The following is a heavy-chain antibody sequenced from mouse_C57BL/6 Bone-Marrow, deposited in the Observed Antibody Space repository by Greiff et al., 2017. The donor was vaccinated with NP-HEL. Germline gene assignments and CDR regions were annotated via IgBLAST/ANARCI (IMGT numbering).Heavy chain of an antibody. J-gene: IGHJ4*01. Sequence: VMLVESGPELVKPGASVKLSCKASGYTFTSYDINWVKQRPGQGLEWIGWIYPRDGSTKYNEKFKGKATLTVDTSSSTAYMELHSLTSEDSAVYFCARSSPEKLDAMDYWGQGTSVTVSS. D-gene: IGHD4-1*01. CDR2: IYPRDGST. CDR1: GYTFTSYD. V-gene: IGHV1-85*01. CDR3: ARSSPEKLDAMDY.